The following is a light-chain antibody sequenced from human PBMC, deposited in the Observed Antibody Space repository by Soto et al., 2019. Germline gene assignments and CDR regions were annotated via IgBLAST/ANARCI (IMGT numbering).Light chain of an antibody. CDR3: QQRSNWPRT. CDR1: QSVSSY. Sequence: EIVLTQSPATLSLSPGERATLSCRASQSVSSYLAWYQQKPGQAPRLLIYDASNGATGIPATFSGSRSVTDLSHSISSLEPENFAVYDCQQRSNWPRTFCQGTKVEIK. CDR2: DAS. V-gene: IGKV3-11*01. J-gene: IGKJ1*01.